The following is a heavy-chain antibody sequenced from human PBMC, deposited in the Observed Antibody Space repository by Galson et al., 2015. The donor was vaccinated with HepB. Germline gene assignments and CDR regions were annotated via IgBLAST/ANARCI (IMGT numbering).Heavy chain of an antibody. CDR1: GFTFSTYS. CDR2: ISSGSSSI. Sequence: SLRLSCAASGFTFSTYSMNWVRQAPGKGLEWVSYISSGSSSIYYADSVKGRFTISRDNAKNSLYLQMNSLRDEDTAVYYCASRAPCSGGSCYPLYYGMDVWGQGTTVTVSS. J-gene: IGHJ6*02. V-gene: IGHV3-48*02. CDR3: ASRAPCSGGSCYPLYYGMDV. D-gene: IGHD2-15*01.